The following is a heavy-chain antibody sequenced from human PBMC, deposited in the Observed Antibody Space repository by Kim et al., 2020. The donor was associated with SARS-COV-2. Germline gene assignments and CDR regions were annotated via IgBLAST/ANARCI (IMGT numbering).Heavy chain of an antibody. Sequence: GGSLRLSCAASGFTVSSTYMTWVRQAPGKGLEWVSVIYSGGSTYYADSVKGRFTISRDNSKNTLYLQMNSLRAEDTAVYYCARDSRDFYYGIDVWGQGTT. J-gene: IGHJ6*02. V-gene: IGHV3-53*01. CDR1: GFTVSSTY. CDR2: IYSGGST. CDR3: ARDSRDFYYGIDV.